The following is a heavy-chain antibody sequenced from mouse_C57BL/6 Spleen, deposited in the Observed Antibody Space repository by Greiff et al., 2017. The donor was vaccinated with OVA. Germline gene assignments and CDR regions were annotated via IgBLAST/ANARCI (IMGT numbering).Heavy chain of an antibody. CDR2: IYPGDGDT. CDR3: ARRGYYYAMDY. CDR1: GYAFSSSW. Sequence: VQLQQSGPELVKPGASVKISCKASGYAFSSSWMNWVKQRPGKGLEWIGRIYPGDGDTNYNGKFKGKATLTADKSSSTAYMQLSSLTSEDSAVYFCARRGYYYAMDYWGQGTSVTASS. J-gene: IGHJ4*01. V-gene: IGHV1-82*01. D-gene: IGHD2-2*01.